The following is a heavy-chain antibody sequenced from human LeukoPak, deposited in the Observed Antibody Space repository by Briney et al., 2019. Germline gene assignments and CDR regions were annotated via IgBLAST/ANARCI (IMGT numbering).Heavy chain of an antibody. J-gene: IGHJ4*02. CDR3: ARDPRGAAAGY. Sequence: SETLSLTCNVSGASISSSTYHWGWIRQPPGKGLEWIASIYYRGRTYYNPSLKSRVTISVDTSKNQFSLKLSSVTAADTAVYYCARDPRGAAAGYWGQGTLVTVSS. CDR1: GASISSSTYH. CDR2: IYYRGRT. V-gene: IGHV4-39*07. D-gene: IGHD6-13*01.